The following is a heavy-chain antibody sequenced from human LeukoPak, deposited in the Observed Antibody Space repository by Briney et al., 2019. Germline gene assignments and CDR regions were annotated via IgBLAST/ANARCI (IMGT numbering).Heavy chain of an antibody. D-gene: IGHD6-19*01. CDR2: ISSDGSST. CDR1: GFTFSSHW. Sequence: PGGSLRLSCEASGFTFSSHWMHWVRQAPGKGLVWVPRISSDGSSTSYAGSVKGRFAISRDNAKNTLYLQMSSLRAEDTALYYCTRGRWLAPDYYAMDVWGQGTTVTVSS. V-gene: IGHV3-74*01. CDR3: TRGRWLAPDYYAMDV. J-gene: IGHJ6*02.